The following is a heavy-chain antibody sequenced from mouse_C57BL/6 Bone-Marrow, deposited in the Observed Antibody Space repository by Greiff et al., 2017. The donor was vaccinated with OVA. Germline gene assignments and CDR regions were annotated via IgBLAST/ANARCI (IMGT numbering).Heavy chain of an antibody. CDR1: GYTFTSYW. D-gene: IGHD2-3*01. Sequence: VQLQQPGAELVKPGASVKLSCKASGYTFTSYWMHWVKQRPGQGLEWIGMIHPNSGSTNYNEKFKSKATLTVDKSSSTAYMQLSSRTSEDSAVYYGARGGPLSAYAMDYWGQGTSVTVSS. CDR2: IHPNSGST. V-gene: IGHV1-64*01. CDR3: ARGGPLSAYAMDY. J-gene: IGHJ4*01.